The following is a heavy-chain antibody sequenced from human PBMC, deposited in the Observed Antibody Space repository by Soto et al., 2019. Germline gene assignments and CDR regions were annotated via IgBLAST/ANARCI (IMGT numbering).Heavy chain of an antibody. CDR1: GGTFSNYA. CDR3: ARVVILVPTASTHYYYHMDV. CDR2: IIPTFGTG. D-gene: IGHD2-2*01. J-gene: IGHJ6*02. V-gene: IGHV1-69*01. Sequence: QVQLVQSGAEVRKPGSSVTVSCKASGGTFSNYAISWVRQAPGQGLEWMGGIIPTFGTGSNAQKFQGRVTITADEPPTTAYMELSSLRFEDTAVYYCARVVILVPTASTHYYYHMDVWCPGTAVTVSS.